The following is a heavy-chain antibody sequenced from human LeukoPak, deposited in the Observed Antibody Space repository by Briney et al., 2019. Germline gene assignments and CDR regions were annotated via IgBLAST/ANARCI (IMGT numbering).Heavy chain of an antibody. CDR3: ARQISSGSHFDY. J-gene: IGHJ4*02. Sequence: SETLSLTCTVSGGSISSYYWSWIRQPPGKGQEWIGYIYYSGSTNYNPSLKSRVTISVDTSKNQFSLKLSSVTAADTAVYYYARQISSGSHFDYWGQGTLVTVSS. CDR1: GGSISSYY. CDR2: IYYSGST. D-gene: IGHD3-10*01. V-gene: IGHV4-59*08.